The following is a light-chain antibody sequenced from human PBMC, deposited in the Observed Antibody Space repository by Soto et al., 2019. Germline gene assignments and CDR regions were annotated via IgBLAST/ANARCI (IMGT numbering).Light chain of an antibody. CDR1: ILAKKY. J-gene: IGLJ3*02. CDR3: YSATDNIGV. V-gene: IGLV3-27*01. Sequence: SSELTQPSSVSVSPGQTASITCSGDILAKKYSRWFQQRPGQTPILLIYKDTERPSGIPERFSGSSSGTTVTLTISGAHLGDEADYYCYSATDNIGVFGGGTKLTVL. CDR2: KDT.